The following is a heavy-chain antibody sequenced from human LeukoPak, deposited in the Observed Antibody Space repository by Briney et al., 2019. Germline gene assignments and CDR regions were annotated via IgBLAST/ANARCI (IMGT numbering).Heavy chain of an antibody. CDR2: INHSGST. V-gene: IGHV4-34*01. D-gene: IGHD6-13*01. J-gene: IGHJ6*02. CDR3: ARAWQQLVYGMDV. CDR1: GFTFSSYA. Sequence: GSLRLSCAASGFTFSSYAMSWVRQAPGKGLEWIGEINHSGSTNYNPSLKSRVTISVDTSKNQFSLKLSSVTAADTAVYYCARAWQQLVYGMDVWGQGTTVTVSS.